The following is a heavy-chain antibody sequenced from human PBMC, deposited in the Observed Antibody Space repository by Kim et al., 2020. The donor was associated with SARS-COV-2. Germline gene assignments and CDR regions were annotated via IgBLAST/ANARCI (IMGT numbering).Heavy chain of an antibody. V-gene: IGHV3-21*01. D-gene: IGHD3-10*01. Sequence: GGSLRLSCASSGFTFSSYSMNWVRQAPGKGLEWVSSISSSSTYIYYAVSLKGRFTISRDNAKSSLYLQMNSLGAEDTALYYCARQVGSGRDFDYWGQGTLVTVSS. CDR2: ISSSSTYI. CDR1: GFTFSSYS. J-gene: IGHJ4*02. CDR3: ARQVGSGRDFDY.